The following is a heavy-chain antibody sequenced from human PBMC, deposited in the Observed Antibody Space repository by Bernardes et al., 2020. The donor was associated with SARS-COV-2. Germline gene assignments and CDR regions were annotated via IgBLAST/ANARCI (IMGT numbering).Heavy chain of an antibody. CDR2: IYFTGRT. CDR1: GDSIPSTY. J-gene: IGHJ3*01. D-gene: IGHD3-22*01. Sequence: SETLSLTCSVSGDSIPSTYWGWIRQPPGPGLAWIGDIYFTGRTNYNPSLKSRVTISVATSKKVFSLNLRSVAAADTAVYYCARGYAYYYDTTGNYPYVSFDVWGQGTTVTVSS. V-gene: IGHV4-59*01. CDR3: ARGYAYYYDTTGNYPYVSFDV.